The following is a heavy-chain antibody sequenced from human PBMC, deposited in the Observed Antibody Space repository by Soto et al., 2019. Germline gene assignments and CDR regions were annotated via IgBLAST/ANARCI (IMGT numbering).Heavy chain of an antibody. CDR3: GSVPLDGNYANGVDV. V-gene: IGHV3-11*01. CDR2: ISSSGSTI. J-gene: IGHJ6*02. CDR1: GFTFSDYY. D-gene: IGHD1-7*01. Sequence: GGSLRLSCAASGFTFSDYYMSWIREAPGKGLEWVSYISSSGSTIYYADSVKGRFTISRDNAKNSLYLQMNSLRAEDTAVYYCGSVPLDGNYANGVDVWGQGTTVTVSS.